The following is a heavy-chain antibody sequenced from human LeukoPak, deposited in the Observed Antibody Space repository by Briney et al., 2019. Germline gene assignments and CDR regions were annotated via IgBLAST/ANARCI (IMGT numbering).Heavy chain of an antibody. Sequence: PGGSLRLSCAASGFTFSDYYMSWIRQAPGKGLEWVSYISSSGSTIYYADSVKGRFTISRDNAKNSLYLQMNSLGAEDTAVYYCARASEEWEPSWYFDYWGQGTLVTVSS. J-gene: IGHJ4*02. D-gene: IGHD1-26*01. V-gene: IGHV3-11*01. CDR2: ISSSGSTI. CDR3: ARASEEWEPSWYFDY. CDR1: GFTFSDYY.